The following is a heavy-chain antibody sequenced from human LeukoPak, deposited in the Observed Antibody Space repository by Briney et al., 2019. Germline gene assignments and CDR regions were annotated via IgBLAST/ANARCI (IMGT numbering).Heavy chain of an antibody. V-gene: IGHV3-30*02. CDR1: GFTFSSYG. CDR2: IRYDGSNK. Sequence: PGGSLRLSCAASGFTFSSYGMHWVRQAPGKGLEWVAFIRYDGSNKYYADSVKGRFTISRDNSKNTLYLQMNSLRAEDTAVYYCAKGHDSSGYYSPLDYWGQGTLVTVSS. J-gene: IGHJ4*02. CDR3: AKGHDSSGYYSPLDY. D-gene: IGHD3-22*01.